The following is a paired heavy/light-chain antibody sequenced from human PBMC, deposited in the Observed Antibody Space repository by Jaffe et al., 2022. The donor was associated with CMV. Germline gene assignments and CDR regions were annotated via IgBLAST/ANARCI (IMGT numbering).Light chain of an antibody. CDR2: AAS. CDR3: QQYAQ. CDR1: QSVSSSF. V-gene: IGKV3-20*01. J-gene: IGKJ1*01. Sequence: EIVLTQSPGTLSLSPGERATLSCRASQSVSSSFLAWYQQKPGQAPRLLIYAASTRATGIPDRFSGSGSGTDFTLTISRLEPEDFAVYYCQQYAQFAQGTKVEIK.
Heavy chain of an antibody. CDR2: IYPGDSDI. D-gene: IGHD3-16*01. CDR3: ARSGGADDAFDV. Sequence: EVQLVQSGAEVKKPGESLKISCQVSRYIFTNYWIGWVRQMPGKGLEWMGIIYPGDSDIRYSPSFQGQVTISADKSLNTAYLHWRSLKASDTAMYYCARSGGADDAFDVWGQGTVVTVSS. V-gene: IGHV5-51*01. J-gene: IGHJ3*01. CDR1: RYIFTNYW.